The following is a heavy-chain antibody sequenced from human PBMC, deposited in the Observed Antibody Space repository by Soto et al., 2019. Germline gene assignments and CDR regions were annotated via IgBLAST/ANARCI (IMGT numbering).Heavy chain of an antibody. CDR2: INPVESEK. J-gene: IGHJ4*02. V-gene: IGHV3-7*01. CDR1: GFTFSNSW. Sequence: GESLKISCAASGFTFSNSWMSWVRQAPGKGLEWVADINPVESEKYYVDSVKGRFTVSRDNAKNSPYLQMNSLRVEDTALYYCARDPAWGSLDYWGLGTLVTVSS. CDR3: ARDPAWGSLDY. D-gene: IGHD7-27*01.